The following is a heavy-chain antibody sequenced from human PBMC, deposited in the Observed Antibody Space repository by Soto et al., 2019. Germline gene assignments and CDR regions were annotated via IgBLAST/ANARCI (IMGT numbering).Heavy chain of an antibody. CDR1: GFAFSISA. D-gene: IGHD5-18*01. J-gene: IGHJ4*02. V-gene: IGHV3-23*01. Sequence: GGSLGLSCSASGFAFSISAMTWVRQAPGKGLEWVSAISGSGASAYYADSVKGRFTISRDNSKNTVYLQMNSLRAEDTAVYYCAKRASYGSLDYWGQGTLVTVSS. CDR3: AKRASYGSLDY. CDR2: ISGSGASA.